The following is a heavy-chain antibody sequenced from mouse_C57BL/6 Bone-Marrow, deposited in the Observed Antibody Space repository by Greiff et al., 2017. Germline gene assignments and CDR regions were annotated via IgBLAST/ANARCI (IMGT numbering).Heavy chain of an antibody. CDR3: ARHNRYSNHQAWFAY. CDR1: GFTFSSYT. CDR2: ISGGGGNT. J-gene: IGHJ3*01. Sequence: EVQRVESGGGLVKPGGSLKLSCAASGFTFSSYTMSWVRQTPEKRLEWVATISGGGGNTYYPDSVKGRVTMSRDNAKNTLYLQMSSLRSEDTALYYCARHNRYSNHQAWFAYWGQGTLVTVSA. D-gene: IGHD2-5*01. V-gene: IGHV5-9*01.